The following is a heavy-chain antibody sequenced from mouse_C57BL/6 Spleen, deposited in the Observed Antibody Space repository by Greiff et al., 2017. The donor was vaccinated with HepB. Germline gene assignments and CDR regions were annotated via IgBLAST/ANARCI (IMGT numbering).Heavy chain of an antibody. CDR1: GFTFSSYT. Sequence: EVMLVESGGGLVKPGGSLKLSCAASGFTFSSYTMSWVRQTPEKRLEWVATISGGGGNTYYPDSVKGRFTISRDNAKNTLYLQMSSLRSEDTALYYCARHRDAMDYWGQGTSVNVSS. V-gene: IGHV5-9*01. CDR3: ARHRDAMDY. CDR2: ISGGGGNT. J-gene: IGHJ4*01.